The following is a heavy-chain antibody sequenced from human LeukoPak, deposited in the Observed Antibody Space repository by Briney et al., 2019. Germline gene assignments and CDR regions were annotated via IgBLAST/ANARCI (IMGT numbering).Heavy chain of an antibody. V-gene: IGHV3-23*01. CDR3: ARVGWGRGAYFDY. CDR1: GFTFSSYA. D-gene: IGHD7-27*01. J-gene: IGHJ4*02. Sequence: GGSLRLSCAASGFTFSSYAMNWVRQAPGKGLEWVSSISGSGGNTYYADSVKGRFTISRDNSKNTLYLQMNSLRAEDTAVYYCARVGWGRGAYFDYWGQGTLVTVSS. CDR2: ISGSGGNT.